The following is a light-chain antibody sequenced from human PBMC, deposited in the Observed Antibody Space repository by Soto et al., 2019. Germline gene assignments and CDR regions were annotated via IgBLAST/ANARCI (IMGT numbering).Light chain of an antibody. CDR2: EVS. V-gene: IGLV2-14*01. CDR3: SSYATSRAYV. J-gene: IGLJ1*01. Sequence: QSVLTQPASVSGSPRQSITISCTGTSSDVGAYNYVSWYQQQSGKAPKLMIHEVSNRPSGVSNRFSGSKSGNTASLTISGLQAEDEADYYCSSYATSRAYVFGIGTKLTVL. CDR1: SSDVGAYNY.